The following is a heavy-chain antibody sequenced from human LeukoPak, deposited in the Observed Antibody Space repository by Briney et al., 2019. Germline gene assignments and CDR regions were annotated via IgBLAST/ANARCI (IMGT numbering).Heavy chain of an antibody. CDR3: ARYMYYDFDY. CDR2: IYYSGST. CDR1: GGSISSSSYY. V-gene: IGHV4-39*01. D-gene: IGHD3-3*01. Sequence: SETLSLTCTVSGGSISSSSYYWGWIRQPPGKGLEWIGSIYYSGSTYYNPSLKSRVTISVDTSKNQFSLKLSSVTAAHTAVYYCARYMYYDFDYWGQGTLVTVSS. J-gene: IGHJ4*02.